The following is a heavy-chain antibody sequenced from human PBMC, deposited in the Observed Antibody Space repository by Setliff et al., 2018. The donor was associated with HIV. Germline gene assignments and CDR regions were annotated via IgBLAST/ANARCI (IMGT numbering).Heavy chain of an antibody. V-gene: IGHV3-15*01. CDR1: GFSFSSYS. Sequence: GGSLRLSCAASGFSFSSYSMNWVRQVPGKGLEWVGHIKKKGDGGTTEYATPVKGRFTISRDDSKTTLYLQMNSLKTEDTAVYYCTTEDPWLRFGHWGQGTLVTVSS. J-gene: IGHJ5*02. D-gene: IGHD5-12*01. CDR3: TTEDPWLRFGH. CDR2: IKKKGDGGTT.